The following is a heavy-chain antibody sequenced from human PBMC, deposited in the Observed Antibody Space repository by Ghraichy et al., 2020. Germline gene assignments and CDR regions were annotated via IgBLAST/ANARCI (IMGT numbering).Heavy chain of an antibody. CDR1: GYTLTGYY. CDR3: ARGEGIVVVPAAMPGYYYYGMDV. J-gene: IGHJ6*02. D-gene: IGHD2-2*01. CDR2: INPNSGGT. Sequence: ASVKVSCKASGYTLTGYYMHWVRQAPGQGLEWMGWINPNSGGTNYAQKFQGWVTMTRDTSISTAYMELSRLRSDDTAVYYCARGEGIVVVPAAMPGYYYYGMDVWGQGTTVTVSS. V-gene: IGHV1-2*04.